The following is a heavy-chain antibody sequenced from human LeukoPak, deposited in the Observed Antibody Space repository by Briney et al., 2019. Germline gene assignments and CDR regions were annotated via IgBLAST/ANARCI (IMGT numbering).Heavy chain of an antibody. Sequence: SETLSLTCTVSGGSISTYYWSWIRQPPGKGLEWIGYIHYSGTTKYNPSLKSRVTISVDTSKNQFSLKLSSVTAADTAVYYCATESSGYQGYFQYWGQGTLVIVSS. V-gene: IGHV4-59*01. D-gene: IGHD3-22*01. CDR3: ATESSGYQGYFQY. CDR1: GGSISTYY. CDR2: IHYSGTT. J-gene: IGHJ1*01.